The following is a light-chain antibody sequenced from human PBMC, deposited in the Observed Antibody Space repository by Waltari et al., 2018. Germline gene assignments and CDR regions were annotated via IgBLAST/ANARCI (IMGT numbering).Light chain of an antibody. CDR2: QDS. J-gene: IGLJ2*01. V-gene: IGLV3-1*01. Sequence: SYELTQPPSVSVSPGQTASIPCSGDQLGDKYACWYQQKPGQSPVLGNYQDSKRPSGIPERFSGSNSGNTATLTISGTQAMDEADYYCQAWDSSTVVFGGGTKLTVL. CDR3: QAWDSSTVV. CDR1: QLGDKY.